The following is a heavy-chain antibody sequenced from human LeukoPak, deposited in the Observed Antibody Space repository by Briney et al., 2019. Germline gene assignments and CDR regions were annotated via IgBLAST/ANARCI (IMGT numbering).Heavy chain of an antibody. CDR1: GGTFSSYA. Sequence: ASVKVSCKASGGTFSSYAISWVRQAPGQGLEWMGWISAYNGNTNYAQKLQGRVTMTTDTSTSTAYMELRSLRSDDTAVYYCARDQGIVVVPAAQDYWGQGTLVTVSS. CDR2: ISAYNGNT. J-gene: IGHJ4*02. CDR3: ARDQGIVVVPAAQDY. V-gene: IGHV1-18*01. D-gene: IGHD2-2*01.